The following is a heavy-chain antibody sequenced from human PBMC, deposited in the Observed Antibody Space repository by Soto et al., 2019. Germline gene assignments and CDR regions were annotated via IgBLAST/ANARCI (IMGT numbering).Heavy chain of an antibody. CDR3: AREGVHNYNEYYFDY. CDR1: GFTFSYYA. D-gene: IGHD3-22*01. V-gene: IGHV3-21*06. Sequence: GSLRLSCAASGFTFSYYALHWVRRAPGKGLEWVSSISGIRDYIRYADSVKGRFTISRDNAKTSLYLQMNSLTAEDTAVYYCAREGVHNYNEYYFDYWGQGTLVTVSS. CDR2: ISGIRDYI. J-gene: IGHJ4*02.